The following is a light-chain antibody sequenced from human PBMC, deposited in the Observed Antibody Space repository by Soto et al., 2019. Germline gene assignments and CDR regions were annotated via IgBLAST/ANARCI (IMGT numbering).Light chain of an antibody. Sequence: EIVLTQSPGTLSLSAGERATLSCRASQSVNSNYFAWYQQKPGQAPRLLIYAASNRATGIPDRFSGSGSGTDFTLPINRREPEDFAVYYCQQFGNSPQTFGQGTKVEIK. CDR2: AAS. CDR1: QSVNSNY. V-gene: IGKV3-20*01. J-gene: IGKJ1*01. CDR3: QQFGNSPQT.